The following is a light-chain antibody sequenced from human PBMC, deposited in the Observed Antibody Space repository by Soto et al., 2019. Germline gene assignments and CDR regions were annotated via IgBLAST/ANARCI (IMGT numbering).Light chain of an antibody. CDR1: SSDVRSYNL. CDR2: EVT. V-gene: IGLV2-23*02. CDR3: CSYAGSSFYV. Sequence: QSVLTQPASVSGSPGQSITISCTGTSSDVRSYNLVSWYQQNPGKAPKLMIYEVTKRPSGVSNRFSGSKSGNTASLSISWLQADDEADYYSCSYAGSSFYVFGTGTKVTVL. J-gene: IGLJ1*01.